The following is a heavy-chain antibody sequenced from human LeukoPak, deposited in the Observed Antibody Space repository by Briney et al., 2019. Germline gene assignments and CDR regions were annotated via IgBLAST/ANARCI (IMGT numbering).Heavy chain of an antibody. V-gene: IGHV3-30*02. Sequence: PGGSLRLSCAASGFTFRSYGMHWVRQAPGKGLEWVAFIRNDGSNQYYADSVTGRFTISRDNSKNALYLQMNSLRPEETAVYYCVKGVGGSANYYYLDVWGKGTTVTVSS. CDR2: IRNDGSNQ. CDR1: GFTFRSYG. D-gene: IGHD3-10*01. J-gene: IGHJ6*03. CDR3: VKGVGGSANYYYLDV.